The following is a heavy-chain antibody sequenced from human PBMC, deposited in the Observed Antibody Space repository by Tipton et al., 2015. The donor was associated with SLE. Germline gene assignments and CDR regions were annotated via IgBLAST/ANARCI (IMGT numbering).Heavy chain of an antibody. CDR3: ARVRGGHMKDGFDM. CDR2: MSHDGANK. D-gene: IGHD3-16*01. CDR1: GFTFNDYA. J-gene: IGHJ3*02. Sequence: SLRLSCAASGFTFNDYAIHWVRQAPGKGLEWVAVMSHDGANKTYSDSVKGRFTISRDSSKTTLYLQMNSLRAEDTAVYYCARVRGGHMKDGFDMWGQGTMVTVSS. V-gene: IGHV3-30*04.